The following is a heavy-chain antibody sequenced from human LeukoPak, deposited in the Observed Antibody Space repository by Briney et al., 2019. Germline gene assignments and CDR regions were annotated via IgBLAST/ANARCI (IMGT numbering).Heavy chain of an antibody. CDR2: VNHSGRT. V-gene: IGHV4-34*01. CDR3: ARDVVAAAGTWDY. J-gene: IGHJ4*02. D-gene: IGHD6-13*01. CDR1: GGSFSDYW. Sequence: PSETLSLTCAVYGGSFSDYWWTWIRQSPGKGLEWIGEVNHSGRTNYNPSLKSRVSISVDRSKKQFSLKLSSVTAADTAVYYCARDVVAAAGTWDYWGQGTLVTVSS.